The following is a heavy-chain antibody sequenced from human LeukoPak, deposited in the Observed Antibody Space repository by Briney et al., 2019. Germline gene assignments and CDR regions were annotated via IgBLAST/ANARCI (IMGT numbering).Heavy chain of an antibody. CDR2: ISGSGGST. J-gene: IGHJ4*02. V-gene: IGHV3-23*01. D-gene: IGHD3-10*01. Sequence: PGASLRLSCAASGFTFSSYAMSWVRQAPGKGLEWVSAISGSGGSTYYADSVKGRFTISRDNSKNTLYLQMNSLRAEDTAVYYCAKGLLWPPKNFDYWGQGTLVTASS. CDR1: GFTFSSYA. CDR3: AKGLLWPPKNFDY.